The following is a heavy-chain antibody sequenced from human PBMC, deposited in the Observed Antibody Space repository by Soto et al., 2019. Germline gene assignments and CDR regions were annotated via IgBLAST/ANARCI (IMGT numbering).Heavy chain of an antibody. CDR1: GFSFDDFV. CDR3: AKGVATAVPALDY. J-gene: IGHJ4*02. Sequence: GGSLRLSCVGSGFSFDDFVMNWVRQRPGKGLEWVSSVSWNSGAKLYADSVKGRFAISRDSAKKSVYLQMNSLRPDDTAFYYCAKGVATAVPALDYWGQGTLVTVSS. V-gene: IGHV3-9*01. CDR2: VSWNSGAK. D-gene: IGHD2-21*02.